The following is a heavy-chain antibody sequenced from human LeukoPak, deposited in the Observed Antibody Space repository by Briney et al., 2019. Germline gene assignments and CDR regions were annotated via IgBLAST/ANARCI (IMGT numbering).Heavy chain of an antibody. CDR1: GYSFTSYW. J-gene: IGHJ4*02. CDR3: ARQKGGGGYSYGYAFDY. CDR2: IYTGDSDT. V-gene: IGHV5-51*01. D-gene: IGHD5-18*01. Sequence: GESLKISCKGSGYSFTSYWIGWVRQMPGKGLEGMGIIYTGDSDTRYRPYFQGQVTISVDQSISTAYLQWSSLKATDTAMYYGARQKGGGGYSYGYAFDYWGQGNLVTVSS.